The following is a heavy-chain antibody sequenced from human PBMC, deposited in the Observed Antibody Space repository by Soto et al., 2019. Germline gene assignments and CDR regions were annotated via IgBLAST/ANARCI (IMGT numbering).Heavy chain of an antibody. Sequence: PGESLKISCKVSVYSFTSYWISWVRQMPGKGLEWMGRIDPSDSYTNYSPSFQGHVTISADKSISTAYLQWSSLKASDTAMYYCARLGIAAAGTGGDYYYYGMDVWGQGTTVTVSS. D-gene: IGHD6-13*01. V-gene: IGHV5-10-1*01. CDR1: VYSFTSYW. CDR3: ARLGIAAAGTGGDYYYYGMDV. J-gene: IGHJ6*02. CDR2: IDPSDSYT.